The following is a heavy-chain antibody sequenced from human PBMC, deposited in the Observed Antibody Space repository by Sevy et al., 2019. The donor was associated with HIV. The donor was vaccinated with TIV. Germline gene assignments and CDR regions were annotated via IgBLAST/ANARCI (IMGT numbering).Heavy chain of an antibody. CDR3: ARESCSSTSCYIGWPYYFDY. V-gene: IGHV3-7*01. CDR2: IKQDGSEK. D-gene: IGHD2-2*02. CDR1: GFTFSSYW. Sequence: GGSLRLSCAASGFTFSSYWMSWVRQAPGKGLKWVANIKQDGSEKYYVDSVKGRFTISRDNAKNSLYLKMNSLRAEDTAVYYCARESCSSTSCYIGWPYYFDYWGQGTLVTVSS. J-gene: IGHJ4*02.